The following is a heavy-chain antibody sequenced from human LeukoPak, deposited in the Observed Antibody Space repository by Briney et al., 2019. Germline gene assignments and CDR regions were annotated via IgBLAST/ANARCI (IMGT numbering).Heavy chain of an antibody. Sequence: PSETLSLTCTGSGFTSSNHSCSWIRQPAGKGLEWIAGVSTSGSTYYNPSIKSRVTMSADTSKNQFTLKLNSMTAADTAVYYCARGDIVMGGGRNWLDPWGQGTLVTVSS. J-gene: IGHJ5*02. D-gene: IGHD2-21*01. CDR1: GFTSSNHS. CDR3: ARGDIVMGGGRNWLDP. CDR2: VSTSGST. V-gene: IGHV4-4*07.